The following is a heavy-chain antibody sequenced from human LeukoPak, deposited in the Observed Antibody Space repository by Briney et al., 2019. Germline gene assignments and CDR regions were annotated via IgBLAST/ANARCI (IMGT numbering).Heavy chain of an antibody. V-gene: IGHV4-38-2*01. J-gene: IGHJ3*01. CDR3: AKRRDAFDV. Sequence: SETLSLTCAVSGFSFSNGYYWGWIRQSPGKGLEWIGSIYHSGTTFYNPSLKSRLTISLDTSKNQFSLKLTSVTAADTSIYYCAKRRDAFDVWGQGTMVTVSS. CDR1: GFSFSNGYY. CDR2: IYHSGTT.